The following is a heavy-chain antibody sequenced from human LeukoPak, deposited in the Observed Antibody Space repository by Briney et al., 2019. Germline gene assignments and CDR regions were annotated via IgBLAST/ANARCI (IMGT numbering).Heavy chain of an antibody. CDR3: ARAPRDDIGLETARYWYFDL. Sequence: GGSLRLSCAASGFTFSSYCMNWVRQAPGKGLEWVSSISSTSSYIYYADSVKGRFPISRDNAKNSLFLQMNSLRAEDTAVYYCARAPRDDIGLETARYWYFDLWGRGTLVTVSS. CDR1: GFTFSSYC. J-gene: IGHJ2*01. CDR2: ISSTSSYI. V-gene: IGHV3-21*01. D-gene: IGHD2-21*02.